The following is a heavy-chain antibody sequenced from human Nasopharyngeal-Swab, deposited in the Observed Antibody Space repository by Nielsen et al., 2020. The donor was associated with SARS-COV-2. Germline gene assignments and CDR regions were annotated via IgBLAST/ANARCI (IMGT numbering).Heavy chain of an antibody. Sequence: GGSLRLSCAASGFTFSDYYMSWIRQAPGKGLEWVSYISSTGSTIYYADSVKGRFTISRDDAKSSLYLQMNSLRAEDTAMYYCARRSGYSGYSLGYWGQGTLVTVSS. CDR3: ARRSGYSGYSLGY. D-gene: IGHD5-12*01. CDR1: GFTFSDYY. V-gene: IGHV3-11*01. CDR2: ISSTGSTI. J-gene: IGHJ4*02.